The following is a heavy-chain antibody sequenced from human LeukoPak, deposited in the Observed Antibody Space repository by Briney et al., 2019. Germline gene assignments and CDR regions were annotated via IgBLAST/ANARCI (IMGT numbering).Heavy chain of an antibody. Sequence: GGSLRLSCAASGFIVSSNYMSWVRQAPGKGLEWVSVIYSGGNTYYADSVKGRFTISRDHSKNTLYLQMNSLRAEDTAVYYCARDVDTAMFIRDWGQGTLVTVSS. CDR2: IYSGGNT. D-gene: IGHD5-18*01. V-gene: IGHV3-53*01. CDR1: GFIVSSNY. CDR3: ARDVDTAMFIRD. J-gene: IGHJ4*02.